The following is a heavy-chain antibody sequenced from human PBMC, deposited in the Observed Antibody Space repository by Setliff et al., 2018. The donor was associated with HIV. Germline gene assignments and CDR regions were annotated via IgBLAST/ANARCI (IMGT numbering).Heavy chain of an antibody. CDR3: TTAVAQNWYGSGNENY. CDR2: IRSKGYGSAT. D-gene: IGHD3-10*01. CDR1: GFTFSGSA. V-gene: IGHV3-73*01. J-gene: IGHJ4*02. Sequence: PGGSLRLSCAASGFTFSGSAMHWVRQASGKGLEWVGRIRSKGYGSATAYAAPVKGRFTISRDDSRSTLYLQMNSLITEDTALYYCTTAVAQNWYGSGNENYWGQGTLVTVSS.